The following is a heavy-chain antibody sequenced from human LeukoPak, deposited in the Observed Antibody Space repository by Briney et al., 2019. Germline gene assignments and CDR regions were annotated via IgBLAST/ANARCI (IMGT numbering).Heavy chain of an antibody. CDR2: IIPIFGIA. CDR3: ARASGWYEGDYYYYYGMDV. V-gene: IGHV1-69*04. D-gene: IGHD6-19*01. J-gene: IGHJ6*02. CDR1: GGTFSSYA. Sequence: SVKVSCKASGGTFSSYAISWVRQAPGQGLERMGRIIPIFGIANYAQKFQGRVTITADKSTSTAYMELSSLRSEDTAVYYCARASGWYEGDYYYYYGMDVWGQGTTVTVSS.